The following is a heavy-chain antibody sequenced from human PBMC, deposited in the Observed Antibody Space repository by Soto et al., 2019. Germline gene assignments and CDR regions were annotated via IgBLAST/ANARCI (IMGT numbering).Heavy chain of an antibody. D-gene: IGHD2-15*01. CDR2: LNPGPNSA. Sequence: GASVKVSCKASNDSLSSHFIHWVRPAPGEGLEWMGILNPGPNSASYSKEFQGRLTLTSDMPSRTVYMQLSNLRSDDTAVYYCAGASSRVSSVVAAYGGQGTLVTVSS. CDR3: AGASSRVSSVVAAY. CDR1: NDSLSSHF. V-gene: IGHV1-46*01. J-gene: IGHJ4*02.